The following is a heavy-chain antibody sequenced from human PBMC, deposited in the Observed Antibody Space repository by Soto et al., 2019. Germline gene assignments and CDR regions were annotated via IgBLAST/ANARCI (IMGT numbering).Heavy chain of an antibody. D-gene: IGHD2-2*01. V-gene: IGHV4-59*01. CDR3: AREGCSSTICSADDSYYYMDV. CDR2: IYYSGST. J-gene: IGHJ6*03. CDR1: GGSISSYY. Sequence: QVQLQESGPGLVKPSETLSLTCTVSGGSISSYYWSWIRQPPGKGLEWIGYIYYSGSTNYNPSLQSRVTISVDTSNDLISLKLSAVTAADTAVYYCAREGCSSTICSADDSYYYMDVWGKGTTVTVSS.